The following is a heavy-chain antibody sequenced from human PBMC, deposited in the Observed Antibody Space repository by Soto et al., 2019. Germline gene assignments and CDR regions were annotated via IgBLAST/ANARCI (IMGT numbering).Heavy chain of an antibody. D-gene: IGHD6-19*01. V-gene: IGHV3-48*02. J-gene: IGHJ4*02. CDR2: ITPSSDTI. Sequence: GGSLRLSCAASGFTFSSYSMNWVRQAPGKGLEWVSYITPSSDTIYYADSVKGRFTISRDNGKNSLYLQMNSLRDEDTAVYYCARDIGSGWYYFDYWGQGNMVTVSS. CDR3: ARDIGSGWYYFDY. CDR1: GFTFSSYS.